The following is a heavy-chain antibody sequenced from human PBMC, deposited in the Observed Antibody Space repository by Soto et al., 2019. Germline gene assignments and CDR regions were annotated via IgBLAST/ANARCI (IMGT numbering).Heavy chain of an antibody. V-gene: IGHV4-39*01. CDR3: ARLTAARGIVLRGWFDP. Sequence: SETLSLTCTVSGGSISSSSYYWGWIRQPPGKGLEWIGSIYYSGSTYYNPSLKSRVTISVDTSKNQFSLKLSSVTAADPAVYYCARLTAARGIVLRGWFDPWGQGTLVTVSS. J-gene: IGHJ5*02. D-gene: IGHD1-26*01. CDR1: GGSISSSSYY. CDR2: IYYSGST.